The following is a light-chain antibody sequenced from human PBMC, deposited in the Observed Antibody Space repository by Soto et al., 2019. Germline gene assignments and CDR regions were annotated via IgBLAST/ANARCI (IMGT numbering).Light chain of an antibody. J-gene: IGKJ1*01. CDR1: QSVSSSY. CDR3: QQYGSSSWT. Sequence: EIVLTQSPGTLSLSPGDRATLSCRASQSVSSSYFAWYQQRFGQAPRLLIYAASSRAAGIPDRFSGSGSGTDFTLTISRLEPEDFAVYYCQQYGSSSWTLGQGTKVDIK. V-gene: IGKV3-20*01. CDR2: AAS.